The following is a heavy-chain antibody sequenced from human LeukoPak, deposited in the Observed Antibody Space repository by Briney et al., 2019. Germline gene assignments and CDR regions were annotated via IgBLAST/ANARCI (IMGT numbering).Heavy chain of an antibody. CDR2: IIPIFGTA. CDR1: GGTFSSYA. D-gene: IGHD3-10*01. Sequence: GASVKVSCKASGGTFSSYAISWVRQAPGQGLEWMGGIIPIFGTANYAQKFQGRVTITTDESTSTAYMELSSLRSEDTAVYYCARDLGGGGSSGYYMDVWGKGTAVTVSS. J-gene: IGHJ6*03. V-gene: IGHV1-69*05. CDR3: ARDLGGGGSSGYYMDV.